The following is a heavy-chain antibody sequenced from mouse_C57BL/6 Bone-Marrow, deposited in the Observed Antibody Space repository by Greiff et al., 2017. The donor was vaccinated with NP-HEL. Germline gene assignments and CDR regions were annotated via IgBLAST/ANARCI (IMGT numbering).Heavy chain of an antibody. CDR1: GYAFTNYL. V-gene: IGHV1-54*01. CDR2: INPGSGGT. Sequence: QVQLQQSGAELVRPGTSVKVSCKASGYAFTNYLIEWVKQRPGQGLEWIGVINPGSGGTNYNEKFKGKATLTADQSSSTAYMQLSSLTSEDAAVYFCAREGDQAGDYGGQGTTLTVSS. J-gene: IGHJ2*01. D-gene: IGHD2-13*01. CDR3: AREGDQAGDY.